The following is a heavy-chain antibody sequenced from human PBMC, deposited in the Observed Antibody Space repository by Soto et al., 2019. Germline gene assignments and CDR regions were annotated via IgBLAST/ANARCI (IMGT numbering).Heavy chain of an antibody. D-gene: IGHD4-17*01. V-gene: IGHV4-39*01. CDR1: GGSITSRGYC. CDR2: VFYSGNT. J-gene: IGHJ5*02. CDR3: ARHYGAFDT. Sequence: SETMCLRRSVVGGSITSRGYCCVWIRQPPGKGLEWIGSVFYSGNTYHNPSLKSRVITSVDTSKNQFSLKLSSVTAADTAVYYCARHYGAFDTWGQGTLVTVSS.